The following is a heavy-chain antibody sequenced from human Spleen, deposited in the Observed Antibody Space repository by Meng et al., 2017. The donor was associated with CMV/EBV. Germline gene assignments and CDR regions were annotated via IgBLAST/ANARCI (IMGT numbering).Heavy chain of an antibody. J-gene: IGHJ4*02. CDR3: ARSVSYSSSWFGY. Sequence: VSGGSISSDNWWSWIRQPPGKGLEWIGEIYHSGGTNYNPSLRSRVTISVDTSKNQFSLKLSSVTAADTAVYYCARSVSYSSSWFGYWGQGTLVTVSS. CDR2: IYHSGGT. CDR1: GGSISSDNW. V-gene: IGHV4-4*02. D-gene: IGHD6-13*01.